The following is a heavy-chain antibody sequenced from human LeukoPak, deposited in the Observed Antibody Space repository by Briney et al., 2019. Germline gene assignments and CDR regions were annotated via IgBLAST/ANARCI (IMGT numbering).Heavy chain of an antibody. Sequence: GSLRLSCVASGFTFSGHWMHWVRQVPGKGPMAVSRITPDGNAAAYADSVKGRFTISRDNAKNTLYLEMNSLTAEDTALYHCTRSGYSNGYDYWGQGTLVTVSS. D-gene: IGHD2-15*01. CDR2: ITPDGNAA. CDR1: GFTFSGHW. J-gene: IGHJ4*02. CDR3: TRSGYSNGYDY. V-gene: IGHV3-74*03.